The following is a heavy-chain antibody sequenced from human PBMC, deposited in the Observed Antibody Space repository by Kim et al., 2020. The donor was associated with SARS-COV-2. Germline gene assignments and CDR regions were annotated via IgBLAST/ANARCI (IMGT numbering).Heavy chain of an antibody. V-gene: IGHV3-30*18. Sequence: GGSLRLSCAASGFTFSSYGMHWVRQAPGKGLEWVAVISYDGSNKYYADSVKGRFTISRDNSKNTLYLQMNSLRAEDTAVYYCAKDTYYYDSSGPYYFDYWGQGTLVTVSS. CDR2: ISYDGSNK. J-gene: IGHJ4*02. D-gene: IGHD3-22*01. CDR3: AKDTYYYDSSGPYYFDY. CDR1: GFTFSSYG.